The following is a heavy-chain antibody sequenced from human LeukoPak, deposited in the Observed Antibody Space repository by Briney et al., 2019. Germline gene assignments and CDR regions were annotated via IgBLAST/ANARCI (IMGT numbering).Heavy chain of an antibody. CDR2: VWYDGSNE. Sequence: GGSLRLSCAASGFTFSSHSMVWVRQAPGKGLEWVAVVWYDGSNEYHAESVTGRFTISRDNSKNTPYLQMNSLRVEDTAVYYCAKDTAYENGAYGTFDYWGQGTLVSVSS. CDR3: AKDTAYENGAYGTFDY. CDR1: GFTFSSHS. D-gene: IGHD1-7*01. V-gene: IGHV3-30*02. J-gene: IGHJ4*02.